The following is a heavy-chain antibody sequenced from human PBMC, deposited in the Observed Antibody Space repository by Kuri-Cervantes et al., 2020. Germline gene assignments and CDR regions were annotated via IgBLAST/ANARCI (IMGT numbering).Heavy chain of an antibody. J-gene: IGHJ6*02. CDR1: GYTFTGYY. CDR2: INPNSGGT. D-gene: IGHD6-19*01. CDR3: ARVVAGLYYYYGMDV. Sequence: ASVKVSCKAPGYTFTGYYMHWVRQAPGQGLEWMGWINPNSGGTNYAQKLQGRVTMTTDTSTSTAYMELRSLRSDDTAVYYCARVVAGLYYYYGMDVWGQGTTVTVSS. V-gene: IGHV1-2*02.